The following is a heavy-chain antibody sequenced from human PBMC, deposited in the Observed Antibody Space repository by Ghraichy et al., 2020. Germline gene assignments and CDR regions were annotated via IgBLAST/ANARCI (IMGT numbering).Heavy chain of an antibody. CDR2: INPNSGGT. Sequence: ASVKVSCKASGYTFTGYYMHWVRQAPGQGLEWMGWINPNSGGTNYAQKFQGRVTMTRDTSISTAYMELSRLRSDDTAVYYCAREDIVVVPAAHGPNKYYYYGMDVWGQGTTVTVSS. CDR3: AREDIVVVPAAHGPNKYYYYGMDV. D-gene: IGHD2-2*01. J-gene: IGHJ6*02. CDR1: GYTFTGYY. V-gene: IGHV1-2*02.